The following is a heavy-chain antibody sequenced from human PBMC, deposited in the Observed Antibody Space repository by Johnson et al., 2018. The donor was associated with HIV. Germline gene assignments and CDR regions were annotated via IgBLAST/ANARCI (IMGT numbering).Heavy chain of an antibody. D-gene: IGHD4-11*01. Sequence: QVQLVESGGGVVQPGRSLRLSCAASGFTFSSYGMHWVRQAPGKGLEWVAFIRYDGSNKYYADSVKGRFTISRDNSKNTLYLQMNSLRAEDTAVYYCARDPGNYGGAFDIWGQGTMVTVSS. V-gene: IGHV3-33*01. CDR3: ARDPGNYGGAFDI. J-gene: IGHJ3*02. CDR2: IRYDGSNK. CDR1: GFTFSSYG.